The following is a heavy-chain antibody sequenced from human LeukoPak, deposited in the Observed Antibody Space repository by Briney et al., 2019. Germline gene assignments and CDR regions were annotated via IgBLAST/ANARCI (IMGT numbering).Heavy chain of an antibody. CDR1: GFTFSSYE. V-gene: IGHV3-48*03. D-gene: IGHD6-19*01. Sequence: GGSLRLSCAASGFTFSSYEMNWVRQAPGKGLEWVSYISSSGSTIYYADSVKGRFTISRDNAKNSLYLQMNSLRAEDTAAYYCARYGDLIAVAGLDYWGQGTLVTVSS. CDR3: ARYGDLIAVAGLDY. CDR2: ISSSGSTI. J-gene: IGHJ4*02.